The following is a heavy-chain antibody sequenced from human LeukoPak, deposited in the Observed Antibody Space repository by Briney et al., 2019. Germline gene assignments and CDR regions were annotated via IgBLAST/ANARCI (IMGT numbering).Heavy chain of an antibody. Sequence: GRSLRLSCSASGFTFSSYGMHWVSQAPGKGLEYASGISNKGGSTYYADSVKGRFTISRDNSKNTLHLQMSSLRADDTAVYYCVKSGTWADFDSWGQGTLVTVSS. CDR1: GFTFSSYG. V-gene: IGHV3-64D*09. CDR2: ISNKGGST. D-gene: IGHD1-26*01. J-gene: IGHJ4*02. CDR3: VKSGTWADFDS.